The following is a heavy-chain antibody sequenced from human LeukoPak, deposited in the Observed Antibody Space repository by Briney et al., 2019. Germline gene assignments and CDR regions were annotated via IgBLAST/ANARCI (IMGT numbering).Heavy chain of an antibody. CDR2: INHSGST. CDR1: GDFFSGYY. V-gene: IGHV4-34*01. J-gene: IGHJ4*02. CDR3: ATENGFNDY. Sequence: SETLSLTCAVYGDFFSGYYWSWIRQPPGKGLEWIGEINHSGSTNYNPSLKSRVTISLDTSKNQFSLKLSSVTAADTAVYYRATENGFNDYWGQGTLVTVSS. D-gene: IGHD2-8*01.